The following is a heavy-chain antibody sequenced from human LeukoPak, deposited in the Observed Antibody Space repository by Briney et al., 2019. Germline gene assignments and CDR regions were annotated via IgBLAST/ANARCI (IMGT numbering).Heavy chain of an antibody. CDR1: GFTFDDYA. CDR3: AKDRYSGSSDAFDI. D-gene: IGHD1-26*01. CDR2: ISWNSGRI. Sequence: GGSLRLSCAVSGFTFDDYAMHWVRQAPGKGLEWVSGISWNSGRINYADSVKGRFTISRDNAKNSLYLQMNSLRAEDTALYYCAKDRYSGSSDAFDIWGQGTMVTVSS. J-gene: IGHJ3*02. V-gene: IGHV3-9*01.